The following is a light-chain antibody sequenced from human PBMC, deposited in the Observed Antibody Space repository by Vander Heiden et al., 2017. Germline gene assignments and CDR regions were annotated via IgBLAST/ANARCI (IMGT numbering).Light chain of an antibody. V-gene: IGKV3-20*01. CDR1: QSVSSTY. J-gene: IGKJ4*01. Sequence: EIVLTLSPGTLSLSPGERATLSCRASQSVSSTYLAWYQQKPGQAPRLLIYGASSGATGIPDRFSGSGSGTDFTLTISRLEPEDFAVYYCQQYGSSSFSFGGGTKVEIK. CDR2: GAS. CDR3: QQYGSSSFS.